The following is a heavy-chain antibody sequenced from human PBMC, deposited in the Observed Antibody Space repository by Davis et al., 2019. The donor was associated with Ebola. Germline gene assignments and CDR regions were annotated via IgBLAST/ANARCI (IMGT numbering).Heavy chain of an antibody. CDR1: GFTFSSYG. J-gene: IGHJ4*02. D-gene: IGHD6-19*01. CDR2: IKYDGTEK. V-gene: IGHV3-7*03. Sequence: GESLKISCAASGFTFSSYGMHWVRQAPGKGLELVANIKYDGTEKYYVDSVKGRFTISRDNAKNSLYLQMSNLRAEDTAMYYCARDHVVAGVIFDFWGQGTLVTVSS. CDR3: ARDHVVAGVIFDF.